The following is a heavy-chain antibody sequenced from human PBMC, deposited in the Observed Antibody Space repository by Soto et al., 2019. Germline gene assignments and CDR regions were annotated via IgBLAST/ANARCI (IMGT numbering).Heavy chain of an antibody. CDR3: ARAGRHSSGWSDYYYYYYMDV. CDR2: IYYSGST. CDR1: GGSISSYY. D-gene: IGHD6-19*01. V-gene: IGHV4-59*01. Sequence: QVQLQESGPGLVKPSETLSLTCTVSGGSISSYYWSWIRQPPGKRLEWIGYIYYSGSTNYNPSLKSRVTISVDTSKNQFSLKLSSVTAADTAVYYCARAGRHSSGWSDYYYYYYMDVWGKGTTVTVSS. J-gene: IGHJ6*03.